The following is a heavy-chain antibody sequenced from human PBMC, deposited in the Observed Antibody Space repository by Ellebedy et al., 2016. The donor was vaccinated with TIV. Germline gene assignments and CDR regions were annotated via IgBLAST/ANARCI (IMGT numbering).Heavy chain of an antibody. CDR2: IYYSGST. J-gene: IGHJ4*02. Sequence: MPGGSLRLSCTVSGGSIHNYYWSWIRQPPGKGPEWIGHIYYSGSTNYNPSLKSRVTISVDTSKNQFSLKLSPVTAADTAVYYCAGRMGYFDYWGQGTLVTVSS. V-gene: IGHV4-59*01. D-gene: IGHD2-15*01. CDR1: GGSIHNYY. CDR3: AGRMGYFDY.